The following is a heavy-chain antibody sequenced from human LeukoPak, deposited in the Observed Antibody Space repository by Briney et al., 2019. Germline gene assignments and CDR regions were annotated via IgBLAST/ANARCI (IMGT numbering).Heavy chain of an antibody. CDR3: AKETSGYCAGGACYSFHYFDY. Sequence: GGSLRLSCSPSGFSIGAYAMSWVRQAPGKGLEWVSHISYGYGHPYQPDSEKCRLTISRDTSKNSLFLQMNSLRAEDTAVYYCAKETSGYCAGGACYSFHYFDYWGQGILVTVSS. CDR2: ISYGYGHP. J-gene: IGHJ4*02. CDR1: GFSIGAYA. D-gene: IGHD2-15*01. V-gene: IGHV3-23*01.